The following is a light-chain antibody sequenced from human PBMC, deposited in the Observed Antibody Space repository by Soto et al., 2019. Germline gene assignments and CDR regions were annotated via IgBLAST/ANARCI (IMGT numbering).Light chain of an antibody. J-gene: IGKJ4*01. CDR3: QQYGSSPGALT. Sequence: EIVLTQSPGTLSLSPGERATLSCRASQSVSSSFLAWYQQKPGQAPRLLIYAASGRATGIPDRFSGSGSGTAFTLTISRLEPEDFAVYYCQQYGSSPGALTFGGGTKVEIK. V-gene: IGKV3-20*01. CDR2: AAS. CDR1: QSVSSSF.